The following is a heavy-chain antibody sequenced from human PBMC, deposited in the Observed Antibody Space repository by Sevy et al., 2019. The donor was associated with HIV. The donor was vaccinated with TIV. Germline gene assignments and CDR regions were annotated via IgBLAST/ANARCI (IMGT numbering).Heavy chain of an antibody. CDR3: IKESIYGDYYFDY. J-gene: IGHJ4*02. CDR1: GFTFGDYA. D-gene: IGHD4-17*01. Sequence: GGSLRLSCTASGFTFGDYAMCWVRQAPGKGLEWVGFIRSKAYGGTTEYAASVKGRFTISRDDSKSIAYLQMNSLKTEDTAVYYCIKESIYGDYYFDYWGQGTLVTVSS. V-gene: IGHV3-49*04. CDR2: IRSKAYGGTT.